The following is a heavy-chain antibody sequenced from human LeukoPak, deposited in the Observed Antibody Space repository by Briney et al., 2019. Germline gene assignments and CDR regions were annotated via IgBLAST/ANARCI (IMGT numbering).Heavy chain of an antibody. CDR1: GFIFSNYG. V-gene: IGHV3-33*08. Sequence: GGSLRLSCAASGFIFSNYGMHWVRQAPGKGLEWVALMWYDGSKKYYADSVKGRFTISRDNSKNTLYLQMNSLRAEDTAVYYCARGPYYFDYWGQGTLVTVSS. CDR3: ARGPYYFDY. CDR2: MWYDGSKK. J-gene: IGHJ4*02.